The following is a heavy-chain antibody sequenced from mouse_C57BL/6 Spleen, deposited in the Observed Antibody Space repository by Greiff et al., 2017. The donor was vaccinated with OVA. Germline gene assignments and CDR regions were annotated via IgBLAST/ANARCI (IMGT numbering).Heavy chain of an antibody. J-gene: IGHJ2*01. V-gene: IGHV1-82*01. CDR3: PRWGYDEGYFDY. CDR2: IYPGDGDT. Sequence: QVQLQQSGPELVKPGASVKISCKASGYAFSSSWMNWVKQRPGKGLEWIGRIYPGDGDTNYNGKFKGKATLTADKSSSTAYMQLSSLTSEDSAVYFCPRWGYDEGYFDYWGQGTTLTVSS. CDR1: GYAFSSSW. D-gene: IGHD2-14*01.